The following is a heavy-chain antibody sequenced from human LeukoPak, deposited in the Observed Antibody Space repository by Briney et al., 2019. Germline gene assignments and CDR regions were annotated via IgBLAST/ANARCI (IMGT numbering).Heavy chain of an antibody. Sequence: PGRSLRPSCAASGFTFSSYGMHWVRQAPGKGLEWVAVIWYDGSNKYYADSVKGRFTISRDNSKNTLYLQMNSLRAEDTAVYYCARDYCSGGSCYSDYWGQGTLVTVSS. CDR2: IWYDGSNK. V-gene: IGHV3-33*01. D-gene: IGHD2-15*01. CDR3: ARDYCSGGSCYSDY. CDR1: GFTFSSYG. J-gene: IGHJ4*02.